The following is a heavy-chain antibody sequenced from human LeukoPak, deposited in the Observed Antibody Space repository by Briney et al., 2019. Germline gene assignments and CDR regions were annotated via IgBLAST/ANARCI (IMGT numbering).Heavy chain of an antibody. Sequence: GESLKISCKGSGNTFINYWIAWVRQMPGKGLEWMGIIYPGDSDTRYSPSFQGRVTISADKPISTAYRQWSSLEASDTAMYYCARTAGVYSKLWFDPWGQGTLVTVSS. J-gene: IGHJ5*02. CDR2: IYPGDSDT. D-gene: IGHD4-11*01. CDR1: GNTFINYW. V-gene: IGHV5-51*01. CDR3: ARTAGVYSKLWFDP.